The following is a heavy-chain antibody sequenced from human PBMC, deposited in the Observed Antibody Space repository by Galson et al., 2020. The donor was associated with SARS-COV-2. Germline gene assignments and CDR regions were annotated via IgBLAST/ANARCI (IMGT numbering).Heavy chain of an antibody. CDR2: ISYDGSNK. Sequence: TGGSLTLSCAASGFTFSSYGIHWVRQPPAKGLERVAVISYDGSNKYYADSVKGRFTISRDNSKNTLYLQMSSLRAADTAVYYCSRPGSGSYLSWFDPWGQGTLVTVSS. J-gene: IGHJ5*02. CDR1: GFTFSSYG. D-gene: IGHD3-10*01. CDR3: SRPGSGSYLSWFDP. V-gene: IGHV3-30*03.